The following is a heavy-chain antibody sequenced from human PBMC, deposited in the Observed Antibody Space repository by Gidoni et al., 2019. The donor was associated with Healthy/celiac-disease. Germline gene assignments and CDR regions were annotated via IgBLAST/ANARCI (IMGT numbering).Heavy chain of an antibody. V-gene: IGHV2-5*01. D-gene: IGHD3-9*01. Sequence: QITLKESGPTLVKPTQTLTLTCTFSGFSLSTSGVGVGWIRQPPGKALEWLALIYWNDDKRYSPSLKSRLTITKDTSKNQVVLTMTNMDPVDTATYYCAHRHHDILTGYYRDYWGQGTLVTVSS. CDR2: IYWNDDK. CDR1: GFSLSTSGVG. J-gene: IGHJ4*02. CDR3: AHRHHDILTGYYRDY.